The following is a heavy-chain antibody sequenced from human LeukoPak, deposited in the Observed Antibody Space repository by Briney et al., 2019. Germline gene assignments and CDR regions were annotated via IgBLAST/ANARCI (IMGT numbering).Heavy chain of an antibody. CDR1: GFTFSNYA. D-gene: IGHD1-26*01. J-gene: IGHJ4*02. CDR2: IRYSGRTT. Sequence: PGGSLRLSCATSGFTFSNYAMSWVRQAPGKGLEWLAAIRYSGRTTYYADSVEGRFTISRDNSKNTLYLQMNNLRADDTAIYYCAKVPWVGTITWGQGTLVIVSS. V-gene: IGHV3-23*01. CDR3: AKVPWVGTIT.